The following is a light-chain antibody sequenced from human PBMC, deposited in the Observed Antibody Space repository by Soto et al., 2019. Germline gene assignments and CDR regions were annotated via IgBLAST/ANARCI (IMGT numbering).Light chain of an antibody. CDR2: GAS. J-gene: IGKJ1*01. CDR3: QQYGSSSWT. Sequence: EIVLTQSPGTLSLSPGERATLSCRASQSVSSSNLAWYQQKPGQAPRLLIYGASSRATGIPDRFSGSGSGTNFTLTISRLETEDFTVYYCQQYGSSSWTFGQVTKVEIK. CDR1: QSVSSSN. V-gene: IGKV3-20*01.